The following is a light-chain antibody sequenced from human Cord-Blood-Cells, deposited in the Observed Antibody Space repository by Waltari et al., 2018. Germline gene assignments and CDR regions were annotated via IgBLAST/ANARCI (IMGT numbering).Light chain of an antibody. CDR3: QQSYSTPCT. V-gene: IGKV1-39*01. CDR2: AAS. J-gene: IGKJ3*01. Sequence: DIQMTQSPSSLSASVGDRVTITCRASQSISSSLNWYQQKPGKAPKLLIYAASSLQSGVPSRFSGSGSGTDFTLTISSLQPEDFATDYCQQSYSTPCTFGPGTKVDIK. CDR1: QSISSS.